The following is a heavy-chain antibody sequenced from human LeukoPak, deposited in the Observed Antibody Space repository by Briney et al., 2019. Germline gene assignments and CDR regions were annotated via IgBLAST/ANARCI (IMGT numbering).Heavy chain of an antibody. CDR2: ISGSGNST. D-gene: IGHD2-15*01. Sequence: GGSLRLSCEASGLTFSGSAMSWVRQAPGEGLEWVSLISGSGNSTYYADTVKGRFTISRDNSNNMLYLQMNSLRAEDTAIYYCAKVLVLVSANRYYFDYWGQGTLVTVSS. CDR3: AKVLVLVSANRYYFDY. J-gene: IGHJ4*02. CDR1: GLTFSGSA. V-gene: IGHV3-23*01.